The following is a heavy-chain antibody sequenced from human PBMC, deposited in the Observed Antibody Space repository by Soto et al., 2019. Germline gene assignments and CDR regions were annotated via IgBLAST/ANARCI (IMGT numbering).Heavy chain of an antibody. CDR1: GFTLSSYA. CDR3: AKDSLPMIVVVIDYFDY. D-gene: IGHD3-22*01. CDR2: ISGSGGST. V-gene: IGHV3-23*01. Sequence: PGGSLRLSCAASGFTLSSYAMSWVRQAPGKGLEWVSAISGSGGSTYYADSVKGRFTISRDNSKNTLYLQMNSLRAEDTAVYYCAKDSLPMIVVVIDYFDYWGQGTLVTVSS. J-gene: IGHJ4*02.